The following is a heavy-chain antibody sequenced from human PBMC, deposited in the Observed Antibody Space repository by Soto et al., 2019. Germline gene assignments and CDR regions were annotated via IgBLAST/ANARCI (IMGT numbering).Heavy chain of an antibody. CDR1: GFTFSSYS. V-gene: IGHV3-21*01. Sequence: PGGSLRLSCAASGFTFSSYSMNWVRQAPGKGLEWVSSISSSSSYIYYADSVKGRFTISRDNAKNSLYLQMNSLRAEDTAVYYCAREGRPPLQGYYFDYWGQGTLVTVSS. D-gene: IGHD1-1*01. CDR2: ISSSSSYI. J-gene: IGHJ4*02. CDR3: AREGRPPLQGYYFDY.